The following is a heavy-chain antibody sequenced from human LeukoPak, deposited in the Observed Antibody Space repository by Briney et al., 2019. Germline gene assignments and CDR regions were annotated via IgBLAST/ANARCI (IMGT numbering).Heavy chain of an antibody. Sequence: SETLSLTCRVSGGSIISSSYYWGWIRQPPGKGLEWIASMFYSGNTYYNPSLKSRVTMSVDTTENQFSLKLSSVTAADTAVYYCARHVVGNYDLLSFDYWGQGSLVTVSS. D-gene: IGHD2-21*01. CDR2: MFYSGNT. J-gene: IGHJ4*02. CDR3: ARHVVGNYDLLSFDY. CDR1: GGSIISSSYY. V-gene: IGHV4-39*01.